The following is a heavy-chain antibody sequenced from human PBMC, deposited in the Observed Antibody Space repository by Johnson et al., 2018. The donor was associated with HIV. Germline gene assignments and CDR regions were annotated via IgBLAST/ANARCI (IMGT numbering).Heavy chain of an antibody. CDR2: ISSSGTAK. CDR1: GFTFSDYY. Sequence: QVQLLESGGGLVQPGGSLRLSCAASGFTFSDYYMNWMRQAPGKGLEWLSYISSSGTAKYYADSVKGRFTISRDNAKNSLYLQMNSLRAEDTAVYYCARIAAAAIDAFDIWGQGTMVTVSS. CDR3: ARIAAAAIDAFDI. D-gene: IGHD6-13*01. V-gene: IGHV3-11*04. J-gene: IGHJ3*02.